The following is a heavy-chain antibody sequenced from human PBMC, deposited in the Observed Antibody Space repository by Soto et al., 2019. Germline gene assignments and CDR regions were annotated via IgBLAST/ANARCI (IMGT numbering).Heavy chain of an antibody. CDR1: GFTFSSYS. V-gene: IGHV3-21*01. Sequence: ASVKVSCAASGFTFSSYSMNWVRQAPGKGLEWVSSISTTSTYTYYADSVKGRFTISRDNAKNSLYLQMNSLRAEDTAVYYCASPHWFDPWGQGTLVTVSS. CDR3: ASPHWFDP. J-gene: IGHJ5*02. CDR2: ISTTSTYT.